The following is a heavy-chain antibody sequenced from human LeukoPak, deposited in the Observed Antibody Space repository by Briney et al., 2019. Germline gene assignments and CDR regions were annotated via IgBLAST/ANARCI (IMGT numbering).Heavy chain of an antibody. CDR3: ATMASAGNWFDP. V-gene: IGHV1-2*02. D-gene: IGHD6-13*01. CDR2: INPDSGGT. J-gene: IGHJ5*02. Sequence: ASVKVSCTASGYTFTAYYVHWVRQAPGQGLEWMGWINPDSGGTNYAQKFRGRVTMTRDMSITTAYMELSRLTSDDTAFYYCATMASAGNWFDPWGQGTLVAVSS. CDR1: GYTFTAYY.